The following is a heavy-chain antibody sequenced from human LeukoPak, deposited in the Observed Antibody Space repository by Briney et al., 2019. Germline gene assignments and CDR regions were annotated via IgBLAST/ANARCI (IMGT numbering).Heavy chain of an antibody. Sequence: QTGGSLRLSCAASGFTFSSYAMHWVRQAPGKGLEWVAVISYDGSNKYYADSVKGRFTISRDNSKNTLYLQMNSLRAEDTAVYYCARGRHSGTPPFDYWGQGTLVTVSS. V-gene: IGHV3-30-3*01. J-gene: IGHJ4*02. CDR3: ARGRHSGTPPFDY. CDR2: ISYDGSNK. D-gene: IGHD1-26*01. CDR1: GFTFSSYA.